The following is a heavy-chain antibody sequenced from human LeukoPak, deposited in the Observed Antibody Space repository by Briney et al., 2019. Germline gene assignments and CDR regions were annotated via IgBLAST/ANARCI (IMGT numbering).Heavy chain of an antibody. D-gene: IGHD2-2*02. CDR1: GFTFSSYA. Sequence: GGSLRLSCAASGFTFSSYAMNWVRQAPGKGLEWVSAISGSGGSTYYADSVKGRFTISRDNSKNTLYLQMNSLRDEDTAVYYCARYHCTSSSCYRAYDYWGQGSLVTVSS. V-gene: IGHV3-23*01. CDR3: ARYHCTSSSCYRAYDY. J-gene: IGHJ4*02. CDR2: ISGSGGST.